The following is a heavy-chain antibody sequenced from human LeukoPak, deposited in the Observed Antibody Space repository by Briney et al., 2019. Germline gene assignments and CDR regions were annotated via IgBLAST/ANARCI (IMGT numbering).Heavy chain of an antibody. CDR3: ARVYRHDSSGYYLFDY. CDR1: GGSINSGGYY. CDR2: IYYSGST. D-gene: IGHD3-22*01. Sequence: PSETLSLTCTVSGGSINSGGYYWSWIRQHPGKGLEWIGYIYYSGSTYYNPSLKSRITISVDTSKNQFSLKLSSVTAADTPVYYCARVYRHDSSGYYLFDYWGQGTLVTVSS. J-gene: IGHJ4*02. V-gene: IGHV4-31*03.